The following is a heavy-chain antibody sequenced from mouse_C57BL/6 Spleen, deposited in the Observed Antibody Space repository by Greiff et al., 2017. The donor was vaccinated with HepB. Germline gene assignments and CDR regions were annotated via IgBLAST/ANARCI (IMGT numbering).Heavy chain of an antibody. CDR2: IYPGSGST. Sequence: VQLQQPGAELVKPGASVKMSCKASGYTFTSYWITWVKQRPGQGLEWIGDIYPGSGSTNYNEKFKSKATLTVDTSSSTAYMQLSSLTSEDSAVYYCARGYGSSYPYWYFDVWGTGTTVTVSS. D-gene: IGHD1-1*01. CDR1: GYTFTSYW. J-gene: IGHJ1*03. CDR3: ARGYGSSYPYWYFDV. V-gene: IGHV1-55*01.